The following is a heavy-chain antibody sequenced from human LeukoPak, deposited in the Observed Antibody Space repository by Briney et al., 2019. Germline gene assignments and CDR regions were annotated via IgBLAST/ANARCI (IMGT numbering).Heavy chain of an antibody. D-gene: IGHD3-10*01. Sequence: RSGGSLRLSCAASGFTFSNYWMSWVRQAPGKGLEWMANIRQDGSEKYYVNSVKDRFTISRDNAKNSLYLQMSSLRAEDTAVYYCVRAQPFGGCWGQGTLVTVSS. CDR3: VRAQPFGGC. CDR2: IRQDGSEK. CDR1: GFTFSNYW. J-gene: IGHJ4*02. V-gene: IGHV3-7*01.